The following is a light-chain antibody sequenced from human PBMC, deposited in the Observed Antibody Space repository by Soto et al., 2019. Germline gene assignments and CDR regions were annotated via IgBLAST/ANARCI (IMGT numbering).Light chain of an antibody. V-gene: IGKV1-6*01. Sequence: AIQMTQSPSSLSASVGDRVSITCRASQGIRNDLGWYQQTPGKAPKLLIYAASSLQSGVPSRFSGSGSGTDFTLTISSLQPEDFATYYCLQDYNYPRTFGQGTKVDIK. CDR3: LQDYNYPRT. CDR2: AAS. CDR1: QGIRND. J-gene: IGKJ1*01.